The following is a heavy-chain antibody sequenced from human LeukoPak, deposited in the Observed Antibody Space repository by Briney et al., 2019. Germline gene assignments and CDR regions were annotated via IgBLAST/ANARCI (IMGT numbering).Heavy chain of an antibody. D-gene: IGHD3-3*01. Sequence: GGSLRLSCAASGFTFSDYYMSWIRQAPGKGLEWVSYISSSGSTIYYADSVKGRFTISRDNAKNSLYLQMNSLRAEDTAVYYCARGRGDDFWSGYYWAYGMDVWGQGTTVTVSS. V-gene: IGHV3-11*01. CDR2: ISSSGSTI. CDR3: ARGRGDDFWSGYYWAYGMDV. J-gene: IGHJ6*02. CDR1: GFTFSDYY.